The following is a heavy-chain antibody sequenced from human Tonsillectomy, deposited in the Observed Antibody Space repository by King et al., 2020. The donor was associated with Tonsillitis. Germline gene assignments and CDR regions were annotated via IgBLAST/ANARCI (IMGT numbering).Heavy chain of an antibody. CDR2: IYHTGST. D-gene: IGHD3-9*01. V-gene: IGHV4-30-4*07. CDR3: ARGMYYDNLTGLGRFDP. CDR1: GGPISSGGYS. Sequence: QLQESGPGLVKPSQTLSLTCAVSGGPISSGGYSWNWIRQPPGKGLEGIGYIYHTGSTYYNPALKSRVTISVDTSKNQFSLKLSSVTAADTAVYYCARGMYYDNLTGLGRFDPWGQGTLVTVSS. J-gene: IGHJ5*02.